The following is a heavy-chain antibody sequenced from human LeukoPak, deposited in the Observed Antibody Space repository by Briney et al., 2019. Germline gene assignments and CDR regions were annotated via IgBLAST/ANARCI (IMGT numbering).Heavy chain of an antibody. Sequence: SETLSLTCTVSGGSVSTYQWGWIRQPPGKGLEWIGYSYYTGSTNYNPSLTGRVTISVDMSKNQFSLKLISVTAADTAVYHCARVRGGYDAIDHWGQGTLVTVSS. CDR1: GGSVSTYQ. J-gene: IGHJ4*02. D-gene: IGHD5-12*01. CDR2: SYYTGST. CDR3: ARVRGGYDAIDH. V-gene: IGHV4-59*02.